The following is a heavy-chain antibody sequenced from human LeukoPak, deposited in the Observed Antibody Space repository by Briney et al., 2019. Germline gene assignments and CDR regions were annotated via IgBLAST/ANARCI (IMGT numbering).Heavy chain of an antibody. J-gene: IGHJ4*02. CDR2: ISGSGSGGST. D-gene: IGHD6-13*01. V-gene: IGHV3-23*01. Sequence: GGSLRLSCAASGFTFSSSAMSWVRQAPGKGLEWVSSISGSGSGGSTYYADSVKGRFTISRDNYKNTLYLQMNSLIAEDTAVYYCAKDLYGKMAAAPFDYWGQGTLVTVSS. CDR1: GFTFSSSA. CDR3: AKDLYGKMAAAPFDY.